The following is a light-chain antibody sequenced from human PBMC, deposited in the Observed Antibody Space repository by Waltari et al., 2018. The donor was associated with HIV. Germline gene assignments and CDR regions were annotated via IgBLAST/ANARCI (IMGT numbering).Light chain of an antibody. Sequence: DIQMTQSPSTLSTSVGDRPTITCRASQRIDTWLAWYQQKSGKAPKLLVYKASSLESGVPSRFSGSGSGTEFTLTISSLQPDDIATYYCQHYNTSSPWTFGQGTRVDI. CDR1: QRIDTW. V-gene: IGKV1-5*03. CDR2: KAS. CDR3: QHYNTSSPWT. J-gene: IGKJ1*01.